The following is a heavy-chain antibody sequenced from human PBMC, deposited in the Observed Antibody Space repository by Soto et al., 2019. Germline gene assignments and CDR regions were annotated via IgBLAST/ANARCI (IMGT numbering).Heavy chain of an antibody. CDR2: IYYSGST. CDR3: ARDLAGTWANWFDP. D-gene: IGHD1-7*01. J-gene: IGHJ5*02. Sequence: SETLSLTCTVSCGSISSGDYYWSWIRQPPGKGLEWIGYIYYSGSTYYNPSLKSRVTISVDTSKNQFSLKLSSVTAADTAVYYCARDLAGTWANWFDPWGQGTLVTISS. V-gene: IGHV4-30-4*01. CDR1: CGSISSGDYY.